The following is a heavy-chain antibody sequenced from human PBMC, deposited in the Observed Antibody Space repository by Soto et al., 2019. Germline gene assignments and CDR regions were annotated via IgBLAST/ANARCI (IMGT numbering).Heavy chain of an antibody. CDR3: ARVGIAAAGTIHDAFDI. D-gene: IGHD6-13*01. Sequence: QVQLQQWGAGLLKPSETLSLTCAVYGGSFSGYYWSWIRQPPGKGLEWIGEINHSGSTNYNPSLKSRVTISVDTSKNQFSLKLSSVTAADTAVYYCARVGIAAAGTIHDAFDIWGQGTMVTVSS. V-gene: IGHV4-34*01. CDR2: INHSGST. J-gene: IGHJ3*02. CDR1: GGSFSGYY.